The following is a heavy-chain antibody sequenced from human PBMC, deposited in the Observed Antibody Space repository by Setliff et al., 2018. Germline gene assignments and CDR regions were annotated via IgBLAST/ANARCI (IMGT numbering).Heavy chain of an antibody. Sequence: LRLSCAASAFSFSTYAMNWVRHTPGKGLEWISYISNSGNSIYYADSVKGRFTVSRDNAKNTLYLQMNSLRADDTAVYYCARLALTGYDSSGYYYALDYYYYMDVWGKGTTVTVSS. V-gene: IGHV3-48*03. D-gene: IGHD3-22*01. CDR3: ARLALTGYDSSGYYYALDYYYYMDV. CDR1: AFSFSTYA. J-gene: IGHJ6*03. CDR2: ISNSGNSI.